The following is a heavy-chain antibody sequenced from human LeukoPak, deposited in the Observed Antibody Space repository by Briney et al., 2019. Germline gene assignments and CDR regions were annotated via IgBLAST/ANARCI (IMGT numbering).Heavy chain of an antibody. J-gene: IGHJ5*02. CDR2: INPNSGVT. CDR1: GYTFTGYY. V-gene: IGHV1-2*02. D-gene: IGHD6-6*01. CDR3: ARASSSDWFDP. Sequence: ASVKVSCKASGYTFTGYYMHWVRQAPGQGLEWMGWINPNSGVTNYAQKFQGRVTMTRDTSISTAYMELSRLRSDDTAVYYCARASSSDWFDPWGQGTLVTVSS.